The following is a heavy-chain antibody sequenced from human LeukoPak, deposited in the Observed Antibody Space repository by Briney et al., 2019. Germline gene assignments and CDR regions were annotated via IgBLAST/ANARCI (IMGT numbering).Heavy chain of an antibody. CDR2: IWHDGSNK. CDR3: ARDRAAAGLDY. Sequence: GSLRLSCAASGFTFSSYGMHWVRQAPGKGLEWVAVIWHDGSNKFYADSVKGRFTISRDNSKNTLYLQMNSLRAEDTAVYYCARDRAAAGLDYWGQGTLVTVSS. D-gene: IGHD6-13*01. V-gene: IGHV3-33*01. J-gene: IGHJ4*02. CDR1: GFTFSSYG.